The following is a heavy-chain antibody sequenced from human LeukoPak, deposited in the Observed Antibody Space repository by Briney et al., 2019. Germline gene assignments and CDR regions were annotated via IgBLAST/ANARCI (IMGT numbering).Heavy chain of an antibody. D-gene: IGHD3-9*01. CDR3: ARDPGGLRYLGGGAEDY. CDR2: IYSGGST. V-gene: IGHV3-66*01. CDR1: GFTVTSNY. Sequence: PGGSLRLSCAASGFTVTSNYMTWVRQAPGKGLEWVSIIYSGGSTYYADSVKGRFTISRDNSKNTLYLQMNSLRDEDTAVYYCARDPGGLRYLGGGAEDYWGQGTLVTVSS. J-gene: IGHJ4*02.